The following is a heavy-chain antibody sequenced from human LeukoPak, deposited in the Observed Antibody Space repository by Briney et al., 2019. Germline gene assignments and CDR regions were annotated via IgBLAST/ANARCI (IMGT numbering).Heavy chain of an antibody. CDR3: ARAPPGFVPNFFDY. Sequence: GGSLRLSCAASGFTFDDYAMHWVRQAPGKGLEWVSGISWNSGSIGYADSVKGRFTISRDNAKNSLYLQMNSLRAEDTALYYCARAPPGFVPNFFDYWGQGTLVTVSS. CDR2: ISWNSGSI. J-gene: IGHJ4*02. CDR1: GFTFDDYA. V-gene: IGHV3-9*01. D-gene: IGHD1-14*01.